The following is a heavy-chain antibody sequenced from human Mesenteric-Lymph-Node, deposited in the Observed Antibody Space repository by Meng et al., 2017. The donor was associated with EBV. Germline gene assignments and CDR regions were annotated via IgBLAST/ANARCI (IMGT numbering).Heavy chain of an antibody. D-gene: IGHD3-10*01. CDR2: IYYSGSA. V-gene: IGHV4-30-4*01. J-gene: IGHJ5*02. CDR3: ARAHRVLFGELNWFDP. CDR1: GGSISSGGYY. Sequence: VQWQESGPGLVKPSQTLSLTCAVSGGSISSGGYYWSWIRQPPGKGLECIGYIYYSGSAYYNPSLKSRVTISVDTSKNQFSLKLSSVTAADTAVYYCARAHRVLFGELNWFDPWGQGSLVTVSS.